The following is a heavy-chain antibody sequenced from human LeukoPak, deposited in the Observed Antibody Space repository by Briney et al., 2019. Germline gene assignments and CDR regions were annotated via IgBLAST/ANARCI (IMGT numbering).Heavy chain of an antibody. V-gene: IGHV4-34*01. J-gene: IGHJ6*02. CDR1: GGSFSGYY. D-gene: IGHD6-19*01. Sequence: SETLSLTCAVYGGSFSGYYWSWIRQPPGKGLEWIGEINHSGSTNYNPSLKSRVTISVDTSKNQFSLKLSSVTAADTAVYYCARDRALAVAPGPRDYYYGMDVWGQGTTVTVSS. CDR2: INHSGST. CDR3: ARDRALAVAPGPRDYYYGMDV.